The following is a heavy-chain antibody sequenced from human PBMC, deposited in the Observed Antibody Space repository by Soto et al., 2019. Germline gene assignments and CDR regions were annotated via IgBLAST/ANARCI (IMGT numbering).Heavy chain of an antibody. Sequence: PGGALRLSGAASGFTWSDQYVDWVRQAPGKGLEWVGRTRNKANSYTTEYAASVKGRFTISRDDSKNSLYLQMNSLKTEDTAVYYCARLEYSSGWYVDYWGQGT. CDR3: ARLEYSSGWYVDY. D-gene: IGHD6-19*01. CDR1: GFTWSDQY. CDR2: TRNKANSYTT. J-gene: IGHJ4*02. V-gene: IGHV3-72*01.